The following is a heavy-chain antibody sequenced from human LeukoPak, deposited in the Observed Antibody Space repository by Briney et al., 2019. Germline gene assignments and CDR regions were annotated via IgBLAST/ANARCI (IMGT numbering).Heavy chain of an antibody. CDR2: INPNSGGT. D-gene: IGHD6-13*01. CDR3: ARWGIAAARDYYFDY. V-gene: IGHV1-2*02. J-gene: IGHJ4*02. Sequence: ASVKVSCKASGYTFTSYAMNWVRQAPGQGLEWMGWINPNSGGTNYAQKFQGRVTMTRDASISTAYMELSRLRSDDTAVYYCARWGIAAARDYYFDYWGQGTLVTVSS. CDR1: GYTFTSYA.